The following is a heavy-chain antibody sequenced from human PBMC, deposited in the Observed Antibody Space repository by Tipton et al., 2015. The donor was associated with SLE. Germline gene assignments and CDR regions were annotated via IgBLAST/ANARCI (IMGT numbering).Heavy chain of an antibody. D-gene: IGHD1-26*01. CDR1: GGSISSGSYY. V-gene: IGHV4-61*09. CDR3: ARDSGSYFDY. J-gene: IGHJ4*02. CDR2: IYTSGST. Sequence: TLSLTCTVSGGSISSGSYYWSWIRQPAGKGLEWIGYIYTSGSTNYNPSLKSRVTISVDTSKNQFSLKLSSVTAADTAVYYCARDSGSYFDYWGQGTPVTVSS.